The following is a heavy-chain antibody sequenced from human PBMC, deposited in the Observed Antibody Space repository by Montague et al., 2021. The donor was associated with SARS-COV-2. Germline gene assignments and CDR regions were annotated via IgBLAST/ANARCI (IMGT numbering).Heavy chain of an antibody. J-gene: IGHJ4*02. Sequence: SETLSLTCTVSGGFVSSGSYYWSWIRQPPGKGLEWIGYVYFTGGTNYNPTLKRRVTISLDTSRNQFSLNFDSVTAADTAVYFCAREKRSSYFSDYWGQGIMVTVSS. D-gene: IGHD6-6*01. CDR1: GGFVSSGSYY. CDR2: VYFTGGT. CDR3: AREKRSSYFSDY. V-gene: IGHV4-61*01.